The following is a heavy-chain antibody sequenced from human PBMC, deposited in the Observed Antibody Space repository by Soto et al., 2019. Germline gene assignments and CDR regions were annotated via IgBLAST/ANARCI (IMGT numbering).Heavy chain of an antibody. D-gene: IGHD1-26*01. J-gene: IGHJ4*02. CDR1: GFTFSSYA. Sequence: PGGSLRLSCAASGFTFSSYAMSWVRQSPGKGLEWVSAISGSGGSTYYADSVKGRFTISRDNSKNTLYLQMNSLRAEDTAVYYCAREDRILGATTDFDYWGQGSLVTVSS. V-gene: IGHV3-23*01. CDR3: AREDRILGATTDFDY. CDR2: ISGSGGST.